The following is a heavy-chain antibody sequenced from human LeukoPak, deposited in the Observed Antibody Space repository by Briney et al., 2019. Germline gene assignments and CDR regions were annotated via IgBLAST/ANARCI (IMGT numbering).Heavy chain of an antibody. Sequence: GGSLRLSCAASGFTFSSYGMHWVRQAPGKGLEWVAVIWYDGSNKYYVDSVKGRFTISRDNSKNTLYLQMNSLRAEDTAVYYCARENSGSPVYYYYGMDVWGQGTTVTVSS. J-gene: IGHJ6*02. CDR1: GFTFSSYG. CDR3: ARENSGSPVYYYYGMDV. CDR2: IWYDGSNK. D-gene: IGHD1-26*01. V-gene: IGHV3-33*01.